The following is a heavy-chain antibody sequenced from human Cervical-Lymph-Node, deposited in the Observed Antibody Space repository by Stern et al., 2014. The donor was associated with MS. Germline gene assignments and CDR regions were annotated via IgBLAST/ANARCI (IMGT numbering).Heavy chain of an antibody. CDR1: GGTFNVYA. V-gene: IGHV1-69*01. Sequence: VQLVESGAEVKKPGSSVKVSCQASGGTFNVYAINWLRQAPGQGLEWMGGIIPVFGTSNYAQEFQGRVTITADESTRTSSMQLSSLRSNDTDVYYCARDGRHRDNYGLDVWGQGTTVIVSS. CDR2: IIPVFGTS. J-gene: IGHJ6*02. CDR3: ARDGRHRDNYGLDV. D-gene: IGHD2-15*01.